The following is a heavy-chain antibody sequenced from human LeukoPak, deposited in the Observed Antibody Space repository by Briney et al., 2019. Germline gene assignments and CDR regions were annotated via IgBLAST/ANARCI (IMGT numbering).Heavy chain of an antibody. Sequence: PGGSLRLSCAASGFTFSDHYMSWVRQAPGKGLEWVSYISSSSSYTNYADSVKGRFTISRDNANNSLYLQMNSLRAEDTAVYYCAKDWGYGEAGIDFWGQGTLVTVSS. J-gene: IGHJ4*02. D-gene: IGHD6-13*01. V-gene: IGHV3-11*03. CDR2: ISSSSSYT. CDR3: AKDWGYGEAGIDF. CDR1: GFTFSDHY.